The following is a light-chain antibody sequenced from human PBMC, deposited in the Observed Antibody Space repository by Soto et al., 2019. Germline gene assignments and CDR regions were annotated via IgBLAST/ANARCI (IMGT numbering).Light chain of an antibody. V-gene: IGKV3-20*01. J-gene: IGKJ1*01. CDR3: QQYGSSPGT. CDR2: GAS. Sequence: EIVLTQSPGTLSLSPGERATLSCRASQSVSSSYLAWYQQKPGQAPRLLIYGASFRATGIPDRFSGSGSGTVFTLTISRLEPEDFAVYYCQQYGSSPGTFGQGTKVEIK. CDR1: QSVSSSY.